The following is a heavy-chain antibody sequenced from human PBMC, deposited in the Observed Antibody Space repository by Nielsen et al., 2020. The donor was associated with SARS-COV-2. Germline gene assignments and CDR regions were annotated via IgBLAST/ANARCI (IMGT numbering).Heavy chain of an antibody. Sequence: SGPTLVKPTQTLTLTCTFSGFSLNTRKMCLSWIRQPPGKALEWLALIDWDDDKYYSTSLKTRLTISKDTSKNQVVLTMTSMDPVDTATYYCARNPSSDYSFDSWGQGTLVTVSS. D-gene: IGHD2-21*02. J-gene: IGHJ4*02. CDR1: GFSLNTRKMC. CDR3: ARNPSSDYSFDS. CDR2: IDWDDDK. V-gene: IGHV2-70*01.